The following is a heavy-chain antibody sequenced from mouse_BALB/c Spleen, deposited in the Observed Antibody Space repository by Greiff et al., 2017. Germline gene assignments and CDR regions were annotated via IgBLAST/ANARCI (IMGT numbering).Heavy chain of an antibody. D-gene: IGHD1-1*02. V-gene: IGHV1-62-2*01. Sequence: QVQLKESGAELVKPGASVKLSCKASGYTFTEYIIHWVKQRSGQGLEWIGWFYPGSGSIKYNEKFKDKATLTADKSSSTVYMELSRLTSEDSAVYCCARHEVPYYALAYWGQGTLVTVSA. CDR1: GYTFTEYI. J-gene: IGHJ3*01. CDR2: FYPGSGSI. CDR3: ARHEVPYYALAY.